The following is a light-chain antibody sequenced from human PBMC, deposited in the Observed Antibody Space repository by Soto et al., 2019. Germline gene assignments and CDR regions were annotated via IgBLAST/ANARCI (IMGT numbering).Light chain of an antibody. CDR1: QSVRGN. Sequence: VLTQFPATLSLSPGERATLSCRASQSVRGNLAWYQQKPGQAPRLLIYDSSTRAAGIPLRFSGTGSGTDFTLTISSLQSEDFAVYYCQQYDNWPPAWTFGQGTKVEIK. CDR3: QQYDNWPPAWT. CDR2: DSS. V-gene: IGKV3-15*01. J-gene: IGKJ1*01.